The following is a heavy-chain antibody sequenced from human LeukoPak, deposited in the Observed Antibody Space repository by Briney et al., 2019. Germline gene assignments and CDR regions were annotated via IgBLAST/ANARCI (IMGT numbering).Heavy chain of an antibody. CDR3: ARDAIAAAGYFDY. J-gene: IGHJ4*02. CDR1: GFTFSSYS. D-gene: IGHD6-13*01. V-gene: IGHV3-21*01. CDR2: ISSSSSYI. Sequence: GRSLGLSCAASGFTFSSYSMNWVRQAPGKGLEWVSSISSSSSYIYYADSVKGRFTISRDNAKNSLYLQMNSLRAEDTAVYYCARDAIAAAGYFDYWGQGTLVTVSS.